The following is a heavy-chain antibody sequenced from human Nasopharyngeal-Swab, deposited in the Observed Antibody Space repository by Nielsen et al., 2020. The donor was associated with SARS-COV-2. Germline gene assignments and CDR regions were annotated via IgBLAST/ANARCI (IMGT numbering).Heavy chain of an antibody. V-gene: IGHV3-30-3*01. J-gene: IGHJ4*02. D-gene: IGHD6-19*01. CDR3: ARDSENDGWFPYS. Sequence: GESLKISCAASGFIFRTSAMHWLRQAPGKGLEWVAMTSYDGSITYYTDSVKGRFTLSRDNSKKTLSLQMNSLRIEDTAVYYCARDSENDGWFPYSWGQGTLVTVSS. CDR2: TSYDGSIT. CDR1: GFIFRTSA.